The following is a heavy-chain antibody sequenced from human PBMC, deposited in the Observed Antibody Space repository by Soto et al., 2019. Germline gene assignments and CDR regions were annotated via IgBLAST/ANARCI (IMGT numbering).Heavy chain of an antibody. CDR1: GFTFSGSW. V-gene: IGHV3-74*01. D-gene: IGHD3-10*01. Sequence: EVQLVESGGGLVQPGGSLRLSCAASGFTFSGSWMHWVRQAPGKGLVWVSRINGDGSGTSYADFVKGRFTISRDDAKNTVFLQMNGLRAEDTAVYYCARGMFGSGTANDYWGEGTLVTVSS. J-gene: IGHJ4*02. CDR2: INGDGSGT. CDR3: ARGMFGSGTANDY.